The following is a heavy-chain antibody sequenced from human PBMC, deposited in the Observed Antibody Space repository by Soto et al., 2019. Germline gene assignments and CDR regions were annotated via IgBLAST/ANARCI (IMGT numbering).Heavy chain of an antibody. V-gene: IGHV3-30-3*01. Sequence: GGSLRLSCAASGFTFSSYAMHWVRQAPGKGLEWVAVISYDGSNKYYADSVKGRFTISRDNSKNTLYLQMNSLRAEDTAVYYCAREDYYDSSDKRGGGTGYFDYWGQGTLVTVSS. D-gene: IGHD3-22*01. CDR1: GFTFSSYA. J-gene: IGHJ4*02. CDR3: AREDYYDSSDKRGGGTGYFDY. CDR2: ISYDGSNK.